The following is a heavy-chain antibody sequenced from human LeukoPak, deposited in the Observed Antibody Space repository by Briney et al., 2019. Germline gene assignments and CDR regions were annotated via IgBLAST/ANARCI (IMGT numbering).Heavy chain of an antibody. CDR1: GFSLSSYV. Sequence: GGSLSLSCAASGFSLSSYVMHWVRQAPGKGLEWVAVISSEGNIKYYTESVKGRFTISRDNSRNTLFLQMDSLRPEDTALYYCARGAVTGCNYEEYFQHCGQGSLVLVSS. CDR2: ISSEGNIK. CDR3: ARGAVTGCNYEEYFQH. J-gene: IGHJ1*01. V-gene: IGHV3-30*04. D-gene: IGHD6-19*01.